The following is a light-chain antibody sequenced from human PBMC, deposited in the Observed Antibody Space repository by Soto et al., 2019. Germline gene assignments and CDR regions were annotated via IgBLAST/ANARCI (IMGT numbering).Light chain of an antibody. V-gene: IGKV3-20*01. Sequence: EVVLTQSPGSLSLSPGERATLSCRASQSVMSNYLSWYQQKPGQPPRLLIYGASSRATGIPDRFSGSGSGTDFTLTISRLEPEDSAVYYCQQYAQAPITFGQGTRLEIK. J-gene: IGKJ5*01. CDR3: QQYAQAPIT. CDR1: QSVMSNY. CDR2: GAS.